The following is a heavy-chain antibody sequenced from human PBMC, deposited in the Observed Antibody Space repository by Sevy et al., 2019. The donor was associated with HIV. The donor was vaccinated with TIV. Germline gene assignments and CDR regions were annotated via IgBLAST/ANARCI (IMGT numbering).Heavy chain of an antibody. Sequence: ASVKVSCKASGYTFTSYYMHWVRQAPGQGLEWMGIINPSGGSTSYGEKFQGRVTMTRDTSTSTVYMELSSLRSEDTAMYYCARDSDNYDILTGYYPFDYWGQGTLVTVSS. CDR1: GYTFTSYY. CDR3: ARDSDNYDILTGYYPFDY. D-gene: IGHD3-9*01. V-gene: IGHV1-46*01. CDR2: INPSGGST. J-gene: IGHJ4*02.